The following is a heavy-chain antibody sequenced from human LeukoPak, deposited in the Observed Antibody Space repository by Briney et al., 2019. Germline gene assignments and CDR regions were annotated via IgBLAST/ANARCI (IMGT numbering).Heavy chain of an antibody. V-gene: IGHV6-1*01. J-gene: IGHJ4*02. CDR3: ARGDITYYYDSSGYYYDY. CDR1: GDSVSSNSAA. D-gene: IGHD3-22*01. Sequence: SQTLSLTCAISGDSVSSNSAAWNWIRQSPSRGLEWLGRTYYRSKWYNDYAVSVKSRITINLDTSKNQFSLQLNSVTPEDTAVYYCARGDITYYYDSSGYYYDYWGQGTLVTVSS. CDR2: TYYRSKWYN.